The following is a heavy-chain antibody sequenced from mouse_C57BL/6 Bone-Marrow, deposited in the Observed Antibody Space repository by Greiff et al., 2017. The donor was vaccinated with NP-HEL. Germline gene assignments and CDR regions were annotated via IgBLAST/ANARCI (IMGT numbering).Heavy chain of an antibody. Sequence: QVQLQQPGAELVRPGSSVKLSCKASGYTFTSYWMHWVKQRPIQGLEWIGNIDPSDSETHYNQKFKDKATLTVDKSSSTAYMQLSSLTSEDSAVYYCARLGYGSNWAYWGQGTLVTVSA. J-gene: IGHJ3*01. CDR3: ARLGYGSNWAY. CDR2: IDPSDSET. CDR1: GYTFTSYW. D-gene: IGHD1-1*01. V-gene: IGHV1-52*01.